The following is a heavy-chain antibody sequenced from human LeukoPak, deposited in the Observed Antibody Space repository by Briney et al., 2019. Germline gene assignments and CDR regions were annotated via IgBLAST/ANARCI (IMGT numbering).Heavy chain of an antibody. Sequence: GGSLRLSCAASGFTFSSYAMSWVRQAPGKGLEWVSAISGSGGSTYYADSVKGRFTISRDNSKNTLYLQMNSLRAEDTAVYYCAKDLGYGGNSDLGYWGQGTLVTVSS. D-gene: IGHD4-23*01. CDR3: AKDLGYGGNSDLGY. CDR1: GFTFSSYA. J-gene: IGHJ4*02. V-gene: IGHV3-23*01. CDR2: ISGSGGST.